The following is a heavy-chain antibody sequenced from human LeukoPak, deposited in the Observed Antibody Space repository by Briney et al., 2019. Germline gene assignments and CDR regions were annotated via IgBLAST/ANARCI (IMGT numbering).Heavy chain of an antibody. D-gene: IGHD6-13*01. CDR2: LYYTGDT. J-gene: IGHJ4*02. Sequence: SETLSLTCTLSGGSVSNSAFYWGWIRQTPGRGLEWIGSLYYTGDTYYSPSLKSRVSISVDTSKNQFSLKLSSVTAADTAVYYCARGEAAAGVFSGPFDYWGQGTLVTVSS. CDR1: GGSVSNSAFY. CDR3: ARGEAAAGVFSGPFDY. V-gene: IGHV4-39*07.